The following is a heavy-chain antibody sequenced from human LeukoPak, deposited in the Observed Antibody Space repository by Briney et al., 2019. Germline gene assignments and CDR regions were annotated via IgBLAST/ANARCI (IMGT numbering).Heavy chain of an antibody. CDR3: ARYSGSYAYWYFDL. CDR2: IYHSGST. V-gene: IGHV4-4*02. D-gene: IGHD1-26*01. Sequence: SETLSLTCAVSGGSISSTNWWSWVRQPPGKGLEWIGEIYHSGSTNYNPSLKSRVTISVDKSKNQFSLKLSSVTAADTAVYYCARYSGSYAYWYFDLWGRGTLVTVSS. J-gene: IGHJ2*01. CDR1: GGSISSTNW.